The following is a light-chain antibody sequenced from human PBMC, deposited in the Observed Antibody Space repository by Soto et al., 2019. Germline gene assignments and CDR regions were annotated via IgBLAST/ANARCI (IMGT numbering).Light chain of an antibody. CDR3: LQYSSHSWT. CDR1: RNISDW. Sequence: DIQMTQSPSSLSPSVGDRVTITCRASRNISDWLAWYQQKPGEAPELLIFDASNLKSGVSSRFSGSGSGTEFTLTISRLQPDDVATYYCLQYSSHSWTFGQGTKVDIK. V-gene: IGKV1-5*01. CDR2: DAS. J-gene: IGKJ1*01.